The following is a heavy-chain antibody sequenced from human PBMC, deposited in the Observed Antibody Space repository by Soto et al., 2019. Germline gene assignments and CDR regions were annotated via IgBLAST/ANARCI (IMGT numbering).Heavy chain of an antibody. CDR2: WSRFSDYM. Sequence: PGGSRRVSCAVLGFTFKSYSLNGGRQAPGKGLVWVSSWSRFSDYMYYTDSVKGRFTISRDNARNSLYLQMNSLRAEDTAVYYCARAGGYSSISPNTTAYDMDVWGQGTTVTVSS. D-gene: IGHD6-19*01. CDR1: GFTFKSYS. J-gene: IGHJ6*02. V-gene: IGHV3-21*01. CDR3: ARAGGYSSISPNTTAYDMDV.